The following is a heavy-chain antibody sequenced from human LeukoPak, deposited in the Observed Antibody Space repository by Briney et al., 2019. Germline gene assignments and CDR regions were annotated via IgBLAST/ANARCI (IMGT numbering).Heavy chain of an antibody. CDR1: GGTFSSYA. J-gene: IGHJ4*02. CDR2: IIPIFGTA. V-gene: IGHV1-69*06. Sequence: LVKVSCKASGGTFSSYAISWARQAPGQGLEWMGGIIPIFGTANYAQMFQGRVTITADKSTGTAYTELSSLRSEDTAVYYCARAGGGVVTPVTLVYWGQGTPVTVSS. D-gene: IGHD4-23*01. CDR3: ARAGGGVVTPVTLVY.